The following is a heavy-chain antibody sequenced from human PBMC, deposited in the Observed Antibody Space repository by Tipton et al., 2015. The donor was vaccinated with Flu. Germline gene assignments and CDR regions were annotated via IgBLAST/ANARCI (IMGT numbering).Heavy chain of an antibody. V-gene: IGHV3-23*01. D-gene: IGHD3-16*01. CDR1: RFMFSNYV. CDR2: ISGGGGIT. J-gene: IGHJ4*02. CDR3: ARGFIRLCDY. Sequence: SLRLSCAASRFMFSNYVMAWVRQSPAKGLEWVSTISGGGGITVYAESVEGRFTISRDNSKNTLYLQMNGLRAEDTAVYYCARGFIRLCDYWGQGTLVTVSS.